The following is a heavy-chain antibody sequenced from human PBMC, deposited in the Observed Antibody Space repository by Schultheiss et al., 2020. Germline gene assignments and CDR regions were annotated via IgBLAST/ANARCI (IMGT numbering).Heavy chain of an antibody. Sequence: SETLSLTCAVYGGSFSGYYWSWIRQPPGKGLEWIGEINHSGSTNYNPSLKSRVTISVDTSKNQFSLKLSSVTAADTAVYYCARVSVKGITILGMLDVLGQGTTVTVAS. CDR2: INHSGST. CDR3: ARVSVKGITILGMLDV. V-gene: IGHV4-34*01. D-gene: IGHD3-3*01. J-gene: IGHJ6*02. CDR1: GGSFSGYY.